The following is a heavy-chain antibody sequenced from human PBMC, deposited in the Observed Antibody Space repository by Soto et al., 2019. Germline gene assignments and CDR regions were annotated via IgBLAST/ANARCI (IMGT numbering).Heavy chain of an antibody. J-gene: IGHJ4*02. Sequence: TSETLSLTCAVYGGSFSGYYWCWIRQPPGKGLEWIGEINHSGSTNYNPSLKSRVTISVDTSKNQFSLNLSSVTAADTAVYYCARSFRNWNYSHWGQGTLVTVSS. CDR2: INHSGST. CDR1: GGSFSGYY. CDR3: ARSFRNWNYSH. D-gene: IGHD1-7*01. V-gene: IGHV4-34*01.